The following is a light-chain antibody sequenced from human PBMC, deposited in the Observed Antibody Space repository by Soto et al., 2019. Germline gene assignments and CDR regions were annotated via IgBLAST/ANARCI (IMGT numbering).Light chain of an antibody. CDR1: SSNIGKNY. CDR2: DNN. J-gene: IGLJ2*01. V-gene: IGLV1-51*01. Sequence: QSVLTQPPSVSAAPGQKVTISCSGSSSNIGKNYVSWYQQLPGTAPKLLIYDNNQRPSGIPDRFSGSKSGTSATLGITGLQTGDEADYHCGTWDTSMSVVFGGGTKVTVL. CDR3: GTWDTSMSVV.